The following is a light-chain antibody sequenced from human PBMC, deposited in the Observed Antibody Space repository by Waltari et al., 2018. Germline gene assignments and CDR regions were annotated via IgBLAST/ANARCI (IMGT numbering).Light chain of an antibody. CDR3: QQSYSSLRT. J-gene: IGKJ1*01. CDR1: RGVSPY. Sequence: DIQMTQSPSSLSASVGDNITITCRASRGVSPYLNWYQQKPGKAPTLLIYAASSLLSGVPSRFSGSGSGTEFTLTISSLQAEDFATYVCQQSYSSLRTFGRGTKVEV. V-gene: IGKV1-39*01. CDR2: AAS.